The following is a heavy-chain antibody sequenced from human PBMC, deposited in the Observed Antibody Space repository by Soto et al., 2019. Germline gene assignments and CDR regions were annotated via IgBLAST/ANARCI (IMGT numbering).Heavy chain of an antibody. D-gene: IGHD2-15*01. CDR3: ASYHIVVVVAASSFDY. CDR1: GGSISSSSYY. CDR2: IYYSGST. V-gene: IGHV4-39*01. J-gene: IGHJ4*02. Sequence: SETLSLTCTVSGGSISSSSYYWGWIRQPPGKGLEWIGSIYYSGSTYYNPSLKSRVTISVDTSKNQFSLKLSSVTAADTAVYYCASYHIVVVVAASSFDYWGQGTLVTVSS.